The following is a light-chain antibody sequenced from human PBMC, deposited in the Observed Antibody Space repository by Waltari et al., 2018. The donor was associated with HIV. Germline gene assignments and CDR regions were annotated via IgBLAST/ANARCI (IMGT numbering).Light chain of an antibody. J-gene: IGKJ5*01. V-gene: IGKV2-28*01. CDR3: MRTLPTSGIT. CDR2: LGC. CDR1: QSLLHSNGYNY. Sequence: DILMTQSPLSLSVTAGEPASLSCNSSQSLLHSNGYNYLDWYLQKPGQSPQLLIYLGCNRASGVPDRFSGSGSGTTVTLTISRVEAEDVGIYFCMRTLPTSGITFGQGTRLETK.